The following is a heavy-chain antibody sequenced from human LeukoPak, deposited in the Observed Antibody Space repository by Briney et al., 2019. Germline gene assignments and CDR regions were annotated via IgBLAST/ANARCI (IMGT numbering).Heavy chain of an antibody. D-gene: IGHD3-22*01. CDR2: IWYDGSNK. CDR1: GFTFSSYG. CDR3: AKPNSSGFSDFDY. Sequence: PGGSLRLSCAASGFTFSSYGMHWVRQAPGKGLERVAVIWYDGSNKYYADSVKGRFTISRDNSKNTLYLQMNSLRAEDTAVYYCAKPNSSGFSDFDYWGQGTLVTVSS. V-gene: IGHV3-33*06. J-gene: IGHJ4*02.